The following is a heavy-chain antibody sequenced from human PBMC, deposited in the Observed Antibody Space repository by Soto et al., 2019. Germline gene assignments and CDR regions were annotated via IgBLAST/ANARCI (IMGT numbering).Heavy chain of an antibody. Sequence: EVQLLESGGGLVQPGGSLRLSCAASEFTFSSCAMSWVRQAPGKGLEWVSAISGSGGSTYYADSVKGRFTISRDNSKNTLYLHMNSLRAEDTAVYYCAKDLAGNSYYYYYGMDVWGQGTTVTVSS. CDR2: ISGSGGST. V-gene: IGHV3-23*01. J-gene: IGHJ6*02. CDR3: AKDLAGNSYYYYYGMDV. D-gene: IGHD6-13*01. CDR1: EFTFSSCA.